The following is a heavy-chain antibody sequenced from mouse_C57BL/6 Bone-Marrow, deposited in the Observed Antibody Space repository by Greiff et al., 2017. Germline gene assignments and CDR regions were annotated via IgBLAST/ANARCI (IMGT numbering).Heavy chain of an antibody. CDR1: GFTFSSYA. J-gene: IGHJ2*01. CDR2: ISSGGDYI. CDR3: TRDHSSGSYYFDY. Sequence: EVKVVESGEGLVKPGGSLKLSCAASGFTFSSYAMSWVRQTPEKRLEWVAYISSGGDYIYYADTVKGRFTISRDNARNTLYLQMSSLKSEDTAMYYCTRDHSSGSYYFDYWGQGTTLTVSS. D-gene: IGHD3-2*02. V-gene: IGHV5-9-1*02.